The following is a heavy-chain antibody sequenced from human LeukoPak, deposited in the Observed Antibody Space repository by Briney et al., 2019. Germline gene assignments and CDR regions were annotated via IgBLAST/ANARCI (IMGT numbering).Heavy chain of an antibody. CDR2: IYYSGST. Sequence: SETLSLTCTVSGGSISNYYWSWFRQPPGKGLEWIGYIYYSGSTNYNPSLKSRVTISVDASKTQFSLKLNSVTAADTAVYYCARGSRELYYFDYWGQGTLVTVSS. J-gene: IGHJ4*02. D-gene: IGHD1-7*01. CDR1: GGSISNYY. CDR3: ARGSRELYYFDY. V-gene: IGHV4-59*01.